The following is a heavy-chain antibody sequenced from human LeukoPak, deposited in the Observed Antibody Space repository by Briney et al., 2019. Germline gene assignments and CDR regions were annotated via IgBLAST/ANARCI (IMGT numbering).Heavy chain of an antibody. D-gene: IGHD3-10*01. CDR3: ATITMVRGVIPD. Sequence: SETLSLTCAVYGGSFSGYYWSWIRQPPGKGLEWIGEINHSGSTNYNPSLKSRVTISVDTSKNQFSLKLSSVTAADTAVYYCATITMVRGVIPDWGQGTLVTVSS. CDR2: INHSGST. CDR1: GGSFSGYY. V-gene: IGHV4-34*01. J-gene: IGHJ4*02.